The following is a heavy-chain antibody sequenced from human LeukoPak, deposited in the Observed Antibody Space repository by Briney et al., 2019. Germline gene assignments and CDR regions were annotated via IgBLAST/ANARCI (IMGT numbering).Heavy chain of an antibody. V-gene: IGHV4-34*01. CDR2: INHSGST. CDR1: VGSFSGYY. CDR3: ARVGLTSDY. Sequence: PSETLSLTCAVYVGSFSGYYWSWIRQPPGKGLEWIGEINHSGSTNYNPSLKSRVTISVDTSKNQFSLKLSSVTAADTAVYYCARVGLTSDYWGQGTLVTVSS. D-gene: IGHD3-9*01. J-gene: IGHJ4*02.